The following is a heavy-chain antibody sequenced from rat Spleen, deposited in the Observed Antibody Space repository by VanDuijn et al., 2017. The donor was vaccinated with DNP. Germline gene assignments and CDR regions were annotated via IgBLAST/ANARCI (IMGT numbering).Heavy chain of an antibody. CDR1: GFTFSSFP. Sequence: EVQLVESGGGLVQPGRSMKLSCAASGFTFSSFPMAWVRQAPTKGLEWVATISDDGITTYYRDFVKGRFTISRDNAKSTLYLQMDSLRSEDTATYYCTRAEGTGFPYWGQGTLVSVSS. CDR2: ISDDGITT. D-gene: IGHD1-11*01. V-gene: IGHV5-46*01. CDR3: TRAEGTGFPY. J-gene: IGHJ3*01.